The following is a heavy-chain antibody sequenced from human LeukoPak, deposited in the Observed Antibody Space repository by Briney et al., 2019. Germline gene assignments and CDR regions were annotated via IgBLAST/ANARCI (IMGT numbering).Heavy chain of an antibody. CDR1: GGSFSGHY. J-gene: IGHJ4*02. V-gene: IGHV4-34*01. CDR2: INQSGRT. Sequence: SETLSLTCAVYGGSFSGHYWSWIRQSPGKGLEWIREINQSGRTNYSPSLKSRVTISVYTSKKQFSLKLSSVTAADTAVYYCASDYYFDYWGQGTLVTVSS. D-gene: IGHD4/OR15-4a*01. CDR3: ASDYYFDY.